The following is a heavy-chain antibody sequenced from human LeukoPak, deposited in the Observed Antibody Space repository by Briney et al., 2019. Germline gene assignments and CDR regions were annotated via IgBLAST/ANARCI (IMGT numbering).Heavy chain of an antibody. CDR2: ITSSSSAI. CDR1: GFAISSYS. Sequence: PGGSLRLSCAASGFAISSYSRNWVRQAPGKGLEWVSYITSSSSAIYYAYFVKGRFSISRDNAKNSLYLQMNSLRAEDTAVYYCARKSGSSGYPFDYWGQGTVVTVSS. D-gene: IGHD3-22*01. CDR3: ARKSGSSGYPFDY. J-gene: IGHJ4*02. V-gene: IGHV3-48*01.